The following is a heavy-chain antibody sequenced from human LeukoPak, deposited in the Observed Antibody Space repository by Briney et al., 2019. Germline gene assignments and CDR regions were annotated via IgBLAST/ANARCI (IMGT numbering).Heavy chain of an antibody. D-gene: IGHD6-19*01. CDR3: ARVVAGRRFDP. CDR1: GGSTSNYY. J-gene: IGHJ5*02. V-gene: IGHV4-59*01. CDR2: IYYSGST. Sequence: SETLSLTCTVSGGSTSNYYWSWLRQPPGKGLEWIGYIYYSGSTNYNPSLKSRVTISVDTSKNQFSLKVNSVTAADTAMYYCARVVAGRRFDPWGQGTLVTVSS.